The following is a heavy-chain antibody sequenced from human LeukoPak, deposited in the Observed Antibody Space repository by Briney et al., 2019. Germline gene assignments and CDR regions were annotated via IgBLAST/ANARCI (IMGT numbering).Heavy chain of an antibody. Sequence: GGSLRLSCAASGFTFSSYWMSWVRQAPGKGLEWVANIKQDGSEKYYVDSVKGQFTISRDNAKNSLYLQMNSLRAEDTAVYYCARDSSIAVAGPLDYWGQGTLVTVSS. CDR1: GFTFSSYW. J-gene: IGHJ4*02. CDR3: ARDSSIAVAGPLDY. V-gene: IGHV3-7*03. CDR2: IKQDGSEK. D-gene: IGHD6-19*01.